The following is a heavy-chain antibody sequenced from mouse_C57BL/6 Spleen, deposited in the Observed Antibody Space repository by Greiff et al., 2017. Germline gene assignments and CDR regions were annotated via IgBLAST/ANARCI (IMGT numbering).Heavy chain of an antibody. D-gene: IGHD5-1*01. CDR1: GFTFSNYW. CDR3: TTYPGRYWYFDV. V-gene: IGHV6-3*01. CDR2: IRLKSDNYAT. Sequence: EVKVEESGGGLVQPGGSLKLSCVASGFTFSNYWMNWVRQSPETGLEWVAQIRLKSDNYATHYAESVKGRFTISRDDAKSSVYLQMNNLRAEDTGIYYCTTYPGRYWYFDVWGTGTTVTVSS. J-gene: IGHJ1*03.